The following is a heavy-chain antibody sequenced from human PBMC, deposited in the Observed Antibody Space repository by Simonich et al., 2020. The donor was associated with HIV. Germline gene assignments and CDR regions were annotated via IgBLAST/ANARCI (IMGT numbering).Heavy chain of an antibody. CDR2: INPNSGGT. V-gene: IGHV1-2*02. Sequence: QVQLVQSGAEVKKPGASVKVSCKASGYTFTGYYMHWVRQAPGQGLEWMGWINPNSGGTNYAQKFQGRVTMTRDTSISTAYMELSRLRSDDTAVYYCARGPASTVVVYDAFDIWGQGTMVTVSS. D-gene: IGHD3-22*01. CDR3: ARGPASTVVVYDAFDI. J-gene: IGHJ3*02. CDR1: GYTFTGYY.